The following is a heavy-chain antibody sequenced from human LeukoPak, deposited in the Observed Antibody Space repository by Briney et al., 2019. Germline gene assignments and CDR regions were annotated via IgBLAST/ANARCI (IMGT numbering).Heavy chain of an antibody. D-gene: IGHD5-24*01. CDR3: ARQDDYNFDY. V-gene: IGHV4-39*01. CDR1: GGSISSSSYY. J-gene: IGHJ4*02. CDR2: IYYSGST. Sequence: SETLSLTCTVSGGSISSSSYYWDWIRQPPGKGLEWIGSIYYSGSTYYNPSLKSRVTISVDTSKKQLSLKLSSVTAADTAVYYCARQDDYNFDYWGQGTSVTVSS.